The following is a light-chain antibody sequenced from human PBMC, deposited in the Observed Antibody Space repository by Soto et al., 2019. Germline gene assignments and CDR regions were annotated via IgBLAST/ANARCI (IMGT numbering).Light chain of an antibody. Sequence: QAVLTQPPSVSGAPGQRVTISCTGSNSNIGAGYDVHWYQQLPGTAPKLLIYGNSNRPSGVPDRFSGSQSGTSASLAITGLQAEDEADYYCQSYDSGREVFGGGTKLTVL. V-gene: IGLV1-40*01. J-gene: IGLJ2*01. CDR3: QSYDSGREV. CDR2: GNS. CDR1: NSNIGAGYD.